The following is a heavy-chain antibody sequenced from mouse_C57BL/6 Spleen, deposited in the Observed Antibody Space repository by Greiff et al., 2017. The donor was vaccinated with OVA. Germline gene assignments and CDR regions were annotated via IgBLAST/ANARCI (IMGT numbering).Heavy chain of an antibody. J-gene: IGHJ3*01. D-gene: IGHD2-12*01. V-gene: IGHV1-80*01. Sequence: VQLQQSGAELVKPGASVKISCKASGYAFSSYWMNWVKQRPGKGLAWIGQLYPGDGDTNYNGKFKGKATLTADKSSSTAYMQLSSLTSEDSAVYFCARRSDDGGFAYWGQGTLVTVSA. CDR1: GYAFSSYW. CDR2: LYPGDGDT. CDR3: ARRSDDGGFAY.